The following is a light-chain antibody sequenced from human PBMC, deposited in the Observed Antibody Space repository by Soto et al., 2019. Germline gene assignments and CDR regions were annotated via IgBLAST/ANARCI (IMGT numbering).Light chain of an antibody. CDR3: QQYNSYPWT. J-gene: IGKJ1*01. Sequence: DIQMTPSPSTLSASVGDRVTITCRARQSISSWLAWYQQKPGKAPKLLIYKASSLESRVPSRFSGSGSGTEVTLTISSLQPDDFATYYCQQYNSYPWTFGQGTKVEIK. CDR2: KAS. V-gene: IGKV1-5*03. CDR1: QSISSW.